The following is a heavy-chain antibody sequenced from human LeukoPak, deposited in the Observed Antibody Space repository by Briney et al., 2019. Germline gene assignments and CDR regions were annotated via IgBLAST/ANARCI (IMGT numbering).Heavy chain of an antibody. J-gene: IGHJ6*03. CDR2: IYIFSGST. CDR1: GGSISSGRNY. CDR3: ARIDSYYYYMDV. V-gene: IGHV4-61*02. Sequence: PSQTLSLTCTVSGGSISSGRNYWTWIRQPAGKGLEWIGRIYIFSGSTNYNPSLKSRVTISVDTSKNQFSLKLSSVTAADTAVYYCARIDSYYYYMDVWGKGTTVTISS.